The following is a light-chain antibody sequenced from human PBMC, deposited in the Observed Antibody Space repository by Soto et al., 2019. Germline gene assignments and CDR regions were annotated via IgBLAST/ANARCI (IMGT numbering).Light chain of an antibody. CDR3: NSFTSVHTGV. V-gene: IGLV2-14*01. Sequence: QSVLTQPASVSGSPGQSITISCTGTSSDVGGYKYVSWYQQHPGKAPKLLIYEVTNRPSGVSNRFSGSKSGNTASLTISGLQAEDEADYYCNSFTSVHTGVVGNGTKATVL. J-gene: IGLJ1*01. CDR2: EVT. CDR1: SSDVGGYKY.